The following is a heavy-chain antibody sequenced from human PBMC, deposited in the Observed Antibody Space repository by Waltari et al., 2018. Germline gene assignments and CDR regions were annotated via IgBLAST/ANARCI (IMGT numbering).Heavy chain of an antibody. Sequence: VQLVQSGAEVKKPGESLTISCKGSGYSFTSSWIGWVIQLPGKGLEWMGIICPGDSDTRYSPSFQGQVTISADKSISTAYLQWSSLKASDTAMYYCARLVGQQPGAEYFQHWGQGTLVTVSS. J-gene: IGHJ1*01. D-gene: IGHD6-13*01. CDR3: ARLVGQQPGAEYFQH. CDR1: GYSFTSSW. V-gene: IGHV5-51*03. CDR2: ICPGDSDT.